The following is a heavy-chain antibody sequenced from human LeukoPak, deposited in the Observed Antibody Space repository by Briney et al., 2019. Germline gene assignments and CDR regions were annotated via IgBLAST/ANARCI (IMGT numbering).Heavy chain of an antibody. CDR1: GYTFTSYY. J-gene: IGHJ3*02. CDR2: INPSGGST. D-gene: IGHD3-22*01. V-gene: IGHV1-46*01. Sequence: ASVKVSCKASGYTFTSYYMHWVRQAPGQGLEWMGIINPSGGSTSYAQKFQGRVTMARDTSTSTVYMELSSLRSEDTAVYYCARGTRITMIVYAFDIWGQGTMVTVSS. CDR3: ARGTRITMIVYAFDI.